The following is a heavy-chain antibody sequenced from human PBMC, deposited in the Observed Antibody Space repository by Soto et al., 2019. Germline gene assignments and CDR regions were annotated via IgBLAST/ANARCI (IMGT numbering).Heavy chain of an antibody. V-gene: IGHV1-18*01. CDR2: ISAYNGNT. D-gene: IGHD3-9*01. Sequence: ASVKVSCKASGYTFTSYGISWVRQAPGQGLEWMGWISAYNGNTNYAQKLQGRVTMTTDTSTSTAYMELRSLRSDDTAVYYCARDPAVVDILTGYYPFDYWGQGTLVTVSS. CDR3: ARDPAVVDILTGYYPFDY. CDR1: GYTFTSYG. J-gene: IGHJ4*02.